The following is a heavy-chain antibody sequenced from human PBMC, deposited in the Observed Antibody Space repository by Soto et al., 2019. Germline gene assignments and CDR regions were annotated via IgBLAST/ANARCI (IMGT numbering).Heavy chain of an antibody. CDR1: GYTFTSYG. CDR2: ISAYNGNT. CDR3: ARDRGLTIFGVVINYYYYGMDV. D-gene: IGHD3-3*01. J-gene: IGHJ6*02. V-gene: IGHV1-18*04. Sequence: QVQLVQSGAEVKKPGASVKVSCKASGYTFTSYGISWVRQAPGQGLEWMGWISAYNGNTNYVQKLQGRVTMTTDTSTSTAYMELRSLRSDDTAVYYCARDRGLTIFGVVINYYYYGMDVWGQGTTVTVSS.